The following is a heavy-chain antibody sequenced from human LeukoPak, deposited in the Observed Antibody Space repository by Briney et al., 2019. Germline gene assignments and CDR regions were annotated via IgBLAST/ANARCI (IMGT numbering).Heavy chain of an antibody. Sequence: GRSLRLSCAASGFTFSSYGMHWVRQAPGKGLEWVAVIWYDGSNKYYADSVKGRFTTSRDNSKNTLYLQMNSLRAEDTAVYYCARGRIAAAGPGDYWGQGTLVTVSS. CDR1: GFTFSSYG. V-gene: IGHV3-33*01. D-gene: IGHD6-13*01. J-gene: IGHJ4*02. CDR2: IWYDGSNK. CDR3: ARGRIAAAGPGDY.